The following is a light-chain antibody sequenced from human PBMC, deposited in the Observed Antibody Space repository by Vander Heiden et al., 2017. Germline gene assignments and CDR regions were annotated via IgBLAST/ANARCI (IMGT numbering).Light chain of an antibody. CDR3: QQRSNWPPLT. J-gene: IGKJ4*01. CDR1: QSVNSY. Sequence: EVVLTQSPATLSLSPGERATLSCRASQSVNSYLAWYQQKPGQAPRLLIYDVSSRATGIPARFSGSGYGTDFTLTISSLEAEDSAVYYCQQRSNWPPLTFGGGTKVEIK. CDR2: DVS. V-gene: IGKV3-11*01.